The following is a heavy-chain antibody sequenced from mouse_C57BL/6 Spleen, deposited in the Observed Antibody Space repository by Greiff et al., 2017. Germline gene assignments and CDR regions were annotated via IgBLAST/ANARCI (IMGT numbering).Heavy chain of an antibody. CDR1: GFNIKNTY. V-gene: IGHV14-3*01. CDR2: IDPANGNT. Sequence: EVQLKQSVAELVRPGASVTLSCTASGFNIKNTYMHWVKQRPEQGLEWIGRIDPANGNTKYAPKFQGKATITADTSSNTAYLQLSSLTSEDTAIYSCARSHYYGSSFDYWGQGTTLTVSS. CDR3: ARSHYYGSSFDY. J-gene: IGHJ2*01. D-gene: IGHD1-1*01.